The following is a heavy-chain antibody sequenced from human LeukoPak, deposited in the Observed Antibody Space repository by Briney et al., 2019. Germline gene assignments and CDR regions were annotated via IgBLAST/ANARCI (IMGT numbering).Heavy chain of an antibody. CDR1: GYTFTSYY. V-gene: IGHV1-46*01. CDR2: INPSGGST. CDR3: ARNTEITTRDYYYYMDV. J-gene: IGHJ6*03. D-gene: IGHD3-22*01. Sequence: ASVKVSCKASGYTFTSYYMHWVRQAPGQGLEWVGIINPSGGSTSYAQKFQGRVTMTRDTSTSTVYMELSSLRSEDTAVYYCARNTEITTRDYYYYMDVWGKGTTVTISS.